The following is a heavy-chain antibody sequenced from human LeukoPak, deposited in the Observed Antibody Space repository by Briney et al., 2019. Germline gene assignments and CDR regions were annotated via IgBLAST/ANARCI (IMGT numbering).Heavy chain of an antibody. J-gene: IGHJ2*01. CDR2: IIPVFGTT. V-gene: IGHV1-69*06. D-gene: IGHD1/OR15-1a*01. CDR3: AREAGIAITGTIWYFDL. Sequence: SVKVSCKASGGTFSTDALAWVRQVPGQGPEWMGRIIPVFGTTNYAETFQGRVTITADISTSTAYMQLSSLRSEDMAVYYCAREAGIAITGTIWYFDLWGRGTLVTVSS. CDR1: GGTFSTDA.